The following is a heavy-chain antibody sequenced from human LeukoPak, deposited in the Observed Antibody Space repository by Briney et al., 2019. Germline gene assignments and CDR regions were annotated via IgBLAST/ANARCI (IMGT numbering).Heavy chain of an antibody. D-gene: IGHD7-27*01. CDR2: ISSSATTI. CDR1: GFTFSDFY. CDR3: TRDRWGKYYFDY. Sequence: PGGSLRLSCATSGFTFSDFYMSWIRQAPGKGLEWVSYISSSATTIYYADSVEGRFTISRDNAKNSLHLQMNNLRTEDTAMYYCTRDRWGKYYFDYWGQGTLVTVSS. V-gene: IGHV3-11*01. J-gene: IGHJ4*02.